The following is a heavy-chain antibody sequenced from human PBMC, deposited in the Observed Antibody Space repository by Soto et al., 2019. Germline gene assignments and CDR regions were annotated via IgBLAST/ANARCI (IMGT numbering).Heavy chain of an antibody. Sequence: DSVKVYLKASGYTFTSYGMSLVRQAPGQGLEWMGWISAYNGNTNYAQKLQGRVTMTTDTSTSTAYMELRSLRSDDTAVYYCARELNLDYVFDYWGHGTMVTVSS. J-gene: IGHJ4*01. CDR3: ARELNLDYVFDY. V-gene: IGHV1-18*04. CDR2: ISAYNGNT. CDR1: GYTFTSYG. D-gene: IGHD4-17*01.